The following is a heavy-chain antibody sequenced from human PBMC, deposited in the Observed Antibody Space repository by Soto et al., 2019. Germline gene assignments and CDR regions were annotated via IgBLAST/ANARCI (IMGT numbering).Heavy chain of an antibody. J-gene: IGHJ6*02. V-gene: IGHV3-21*06. D-gene: IGHD2-2*01. CDR2: IGSSSNYI. CDR1: GFTFTTYS. CDR3: ATLTYCSSASCPNYYSVMDV. Sequence: GGSLRLSCAASGFTFTTYSLTWVRQAPGKGLEWVASIGSSSNYIYYADSVKGRFTISRDNAKNSLFLQMNSLRAEDTAVYYCATLTYCSSASCPNYYSVMDVWGQGTTVTVSS.